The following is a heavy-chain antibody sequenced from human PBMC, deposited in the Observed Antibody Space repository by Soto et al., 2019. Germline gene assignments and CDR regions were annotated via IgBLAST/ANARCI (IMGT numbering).Heavy chain of an antibody. CDR1: GFTFSSYW. V-gene: IGHV3-7*01. CDR2: IKQDGSEK. CDR3: ARVRTPFKYYFDY. J-gene: IGHJ4*02. Sequence: ESGGGLVQPGGSLRLSCAASGFTFSSYWMSWVRQAPGKGLEWVANIKQDGSEKYYVDSVKGRFTISRDNAKNSLYLQMTSLRAEDTAVYYCARVRTPFKYYFDYWGQGTLVTVSS.